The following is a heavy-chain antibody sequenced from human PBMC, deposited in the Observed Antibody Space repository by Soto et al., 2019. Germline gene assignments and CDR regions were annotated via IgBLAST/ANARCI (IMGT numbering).Heavy chain of an antibody. V-gene: IGHV2-5*02. D-gene: IGHD4-4*01. J-gene: IGHJ4*02. CDR2: IYWAGDL. Sequence: SGPTLVNPTQTLTLTCNFSGFSLNGNGVGVGWIRQPPGKALEWLALIYWAGDLRYSPALKSRLTITQDPSKDQVVLTMTNMDPTDSGTYYCAHGCVQLLSTLHYFDSWGQGLLVTVSS. CDR3: AHGCVQLLSTLHYFDS. CDR1: GFSLNGNGVG.